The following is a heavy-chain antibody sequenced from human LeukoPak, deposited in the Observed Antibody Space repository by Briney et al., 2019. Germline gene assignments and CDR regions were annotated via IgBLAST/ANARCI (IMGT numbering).Heavy chain of an antibody. J-gene: IGHJ4*02. Sequence: GGSLRLSCAASGFTVSSNYMSWVRQAPGKGLEWVSVIYSGGSTYYADSVKGRFTISRDNSKNTLYLQMNSLKTEDTAVYYCTTFTVATDWGQGTLVTVSS. D-gene: IGHD4-23*01. CDR2: IYSGGST. CDR1: GFTVSSNY. V-gene: IGHV3-66*01. CDR3: TTFTVATD.